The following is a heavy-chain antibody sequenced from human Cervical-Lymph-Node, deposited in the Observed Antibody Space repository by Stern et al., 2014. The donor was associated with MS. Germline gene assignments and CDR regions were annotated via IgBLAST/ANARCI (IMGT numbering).Heavy chain of an antibody. CDR1: GYTFTSYG. D-gene: IGHD6-19*01. Sequence: QVQLMQSGAEVKKPGASVKVSCKASGYTFTSYGISWVRQAPGQGLEWMGWISAYNGNTNYAQKLQGRVTMTTDTSTSTAYMELRSLRSDDTAVYYCARVPGDPQSEQWLVGIDSWGQGTLVTVSS. V-gene: IGHV1-18*01. CDR2: ISAYNGNT. CDR3: ARVPGDPQSEQWLVGIDS. J-gene: IGHJ4*02.